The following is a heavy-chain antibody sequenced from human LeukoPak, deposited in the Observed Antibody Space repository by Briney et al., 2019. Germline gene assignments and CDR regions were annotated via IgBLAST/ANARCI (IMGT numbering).Heavy chain of an antibody. CDR1: GFTVITND. V-gene: IGHV3-7*01. J-gene: IGHJ6*03. CDR3: ARGSGNARGHYYMDV. Sequence: GGSLRLSCAASGFTVITNDMTWVRQAPGKGLEWVANVKQDGSEKYYVDSVKGRFTISRDNAKNSLYLQMNSLRAEDTAVYYCARGSGNARGHYYMDVWGKGTTVTVSS. CDR2: VKQDGSEK. D-gene: IGHD2-2*01.